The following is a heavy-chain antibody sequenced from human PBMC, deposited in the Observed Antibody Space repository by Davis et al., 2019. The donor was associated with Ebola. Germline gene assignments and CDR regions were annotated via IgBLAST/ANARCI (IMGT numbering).Heavy chain of an antibody. CDR1: GFIFSNYW. D-gene: IGHD2-15*01. J-gene: IGHJ1*01. Sequence: GESPKISCEVSGFIFSNYWMHWVRQAPGKGLVWVSRISNDGTIINYADSVKGRFTISRDNAKNSLYLQMNSLRVEDAAVYYCARTPGWYFLHWGQGTLVSVSS. CDR3: ARTPGWYFLH. CDR2: ISNDGTII. V-gene: IGHV3-74*01.